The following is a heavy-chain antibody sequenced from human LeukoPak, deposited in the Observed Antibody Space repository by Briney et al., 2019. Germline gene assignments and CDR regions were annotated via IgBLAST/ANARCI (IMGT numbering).Heavy chain of an antibody. D-gene: IGHD3-10*01. CDR1: GGTFSSYA. CDR2: IIPIFGTA. J-gene: IGHJ6*03. V-gene: IGHV1-69*05. CDR3: ARAYYYGSGSYYNPYYYYYMDV. Sequence: GASVKVSCKASGGTFSSYAISWVRQAPGQGLEWMGGIIPIFGTANYAQKFQGRVTITTDESTSTAYMELSSLRSEDTAVYYCARAYYYGSGSYYNPYYYYYMDVWGKGTTVTVSS.